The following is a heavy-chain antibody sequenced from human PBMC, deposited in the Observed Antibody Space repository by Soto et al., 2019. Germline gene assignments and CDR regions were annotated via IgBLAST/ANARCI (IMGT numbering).Heavy chain of an antibody. D-gene: IGHD2-15*01. J-gene: IGHJ4*02. CDR3: ARERVVAATGAGY. Sequence: GGSLRLSCAASGFTFSSYSMNWVRQAPGKGLEWVSSISSSSSYIYYADSVKGRFTISRDNAKNSLYLQMNSLRAEDTAVYYCARERVVAATGAGYWGQGTLVTVSS. CDR1: GFTFSSYS. CDR2: ISSSSSYI. V-gene: IGHV3-21*01.